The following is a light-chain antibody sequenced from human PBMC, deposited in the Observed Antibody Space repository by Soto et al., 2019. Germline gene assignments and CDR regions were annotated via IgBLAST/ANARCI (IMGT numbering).Light chain of an antibody. CDR3: QQYNNWPTWT. V-gene: IGKV3-15*01. CDR2: GAS. J-gene: IGKJ1*01. CDR1: QSVGSN. Sequence: EIVMTQSPATLSVSPGERVTLSCRARQSVGSNLALYQQKPGQAPRLLIYGASTRATGIPARFSGSGSETEFTLTISSLQAEDSAVYFCQQYNNWPTWTFGQWTKVDIK.